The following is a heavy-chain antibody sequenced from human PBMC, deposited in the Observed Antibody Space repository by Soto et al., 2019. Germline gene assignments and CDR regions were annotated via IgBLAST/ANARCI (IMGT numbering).Heavy chain of an antibody. CDR2: ISGSGGST. CDR3: AKDPEDYGEAFDI. V-gene: IGHV3-23*01. Sequence: GESLKISCAASGFTFSSYAMSWVRQAPGKGLEWVSAISGSGGSTYYADSVKGRFTISRDNSKNTLYLQMNSLRAEDTAVYYCAKDPEDYGEAFDIWGQGTMVTVSS. CDR1: GFTFSSYA. J-gene: IGHJ3*02. D-gene: IGHD4-17*01.